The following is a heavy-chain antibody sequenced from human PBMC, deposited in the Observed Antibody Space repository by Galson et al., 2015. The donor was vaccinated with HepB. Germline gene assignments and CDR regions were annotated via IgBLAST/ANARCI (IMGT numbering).Heavy chain of an antibody. J-gene: IGHJ2*01. CDR1: GFTFSKYW. D-gene: IGHD1-1*01. CDR2: INQDGGEK. CDR3: TREYDPSDRPLWYFDL. V-gene: IGHV3-7*01. Sequence: SLRLSCAASGFTFSKYWMSWVRQAPGKGLEWVANINQDGGEKYYVDAVKGRFTISRDNAKNSLYVQMNSLRVEDTAVYYCTREYDPSDRPLWYFDLWGRGTLVTVSS.